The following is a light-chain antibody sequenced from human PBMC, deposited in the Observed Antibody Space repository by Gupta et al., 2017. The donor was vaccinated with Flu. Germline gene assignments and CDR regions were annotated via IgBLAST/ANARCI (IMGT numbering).Light chain of an antibody. CDR2: GAS. J-gene: IGKJ1*01. CDR1: QSLNSAF. CDR3: HRHCTSSA. V-gene: IGKV3-20*01. Sequence: EVVLTQSPGTLSLSPGERATLSCRASQSLNSAFLAWYQQKPGQPPRLIIYGASSRATGIPDWFSGGGEEKDFTHISSRREYEACAVYYKHRHCTSSAFGQGTKVDIK.